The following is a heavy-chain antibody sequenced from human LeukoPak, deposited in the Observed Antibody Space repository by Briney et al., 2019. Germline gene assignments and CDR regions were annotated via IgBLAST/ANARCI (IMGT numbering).Heavy chain of an antibody. D-gene: IGHD3-10*01. Sequence: GASVKVSCKASGYTFTGYYMHWVRQAPGQGLEWMGWINPNSGGTNYAQKFQGRVTMTRDTSISTAYMELSRLRSDDTAVYYCARGGAPLLLWFGESNETYFDYWGQGTLVTVSS. J-gene: IGHJ4*02. CDR1: GYTFTGYY. CDR3: ARGGAPLLLWFGESNETYFDY. V-gene: IGHV1-2*02. CDR2: INPNSGGT.